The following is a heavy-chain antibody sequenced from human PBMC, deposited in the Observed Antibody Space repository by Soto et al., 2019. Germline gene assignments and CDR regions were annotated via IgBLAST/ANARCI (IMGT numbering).Heavy chain of an antibody. D-gene: IGHD2-2*02. J-gene: IGHJ6*02. CDR1: GYNFTRYW. V-gene: IGHV5-51*01. CDR2: IYPGDSDT. Sequence: ESLTLSCKGSGYNFTRYWIGWVRQMPGKGLEWMGIIYPGDSDTRYSPSFQGQVTISADKSISTAYLQWSSLKASDTAMYYRSRLGYGSIISCYSYYYGMDGWGEGSMLTVAS. CDR3: SRLGYGSIISCYSYYYGMDG.